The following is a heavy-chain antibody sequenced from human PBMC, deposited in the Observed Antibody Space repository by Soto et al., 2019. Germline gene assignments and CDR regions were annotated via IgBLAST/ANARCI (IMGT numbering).Heavy chain of an antibody. CDR2: IYYSGST. CDR3: ARVSSSPLNFDY. V-gene: IGHV4-31*03. Sequence: SDTLSLTCTVSGGSISIGGYYWSWICQHPGKGLEWIGYIYYSGSTYYNPSLKSRVTISVDTSKNQFSLKLSSVTAADTAVYYCARVSSSPLNFDYWGQGTLVTVSS. J-gene: IGHJ4*02. D-gene: IGHD6-13*01. CDR1: GGSISIGGYY.